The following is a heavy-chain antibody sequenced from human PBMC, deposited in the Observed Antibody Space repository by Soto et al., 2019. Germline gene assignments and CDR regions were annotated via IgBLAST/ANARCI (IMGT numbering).Heavy chain of an antibody. D-gene: IGHD5-12*01. CDR1: GYTFTSYC. V-gene: IGHV1-18*01. J-gene: IGHJ4*02. Sequence: ASVKVSCKASGYTFTSYCISWVRQAPGQGLEWMGWISAYNGNTDYAQKLQGRVTMTTDTSTTTAYMELRSLRSDDTAVYYCARRGYSGYDFHFDYWGQGTLVTVSS. CDR3: ARRGYSGYDFHFDY. CDR2: ISAYNGNT.